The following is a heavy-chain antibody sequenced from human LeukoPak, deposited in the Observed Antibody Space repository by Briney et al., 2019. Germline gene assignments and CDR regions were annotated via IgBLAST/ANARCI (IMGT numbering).Heavy chain of an antibody. D-gene: IGHD3-22*01. CDR2: IYYSGST. CDR1: GGSISSYY. J-gene: IGHJ4*02. V-gene: IGHV4-59*12. CDR3: ARDVVTKIQY. Sequence: SETLSLTCTVSGGSISSYYWSWIRQPPGKGLEWIGSIYYSGSTYHNPSLKSRVTISVDTSKNQFSLKVTSVTAADTAVYYCARDVVTKIQYWGQGILVSVSS.